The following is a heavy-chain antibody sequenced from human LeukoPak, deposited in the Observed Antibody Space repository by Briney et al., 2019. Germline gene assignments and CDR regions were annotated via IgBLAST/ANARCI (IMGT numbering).Heavy chain of an antibody. D-gene: IGHD3-10*01. CDR3: ARVGGSGSYFDY. V-gene: IGHV4-59*12. CDR1: GGSISSYY. Sequence: SETLSLTCTVSGGSISSYYWSWIRQPPGKGLEWIGYIYYSGSTNYNPSLKSRVTISVDTSKNQFSLKLSSVTAADTAVYYCARVGGSGSYFDYWGQGTLVTVSS. J-gene: IGHJ4*02. CDR2: IYYSGST.